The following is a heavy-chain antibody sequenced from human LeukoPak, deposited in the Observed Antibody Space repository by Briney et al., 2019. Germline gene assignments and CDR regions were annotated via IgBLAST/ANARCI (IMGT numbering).Heavy chain of an antibody. V-gene: IGHV4-61*01. CDR3: ARDPQYSSSYDAFDI. J-gene: IGHJ3*02. Sequence: SETLSLTCTVSGGSVSSGSYYWSWIRQPPGKGLEWIGYIYYSGSTNYNPSLMGRVTISIDTSKNQFSLKVSSVAAADTAVYFCARDPQYSSSYDAFDIWGQGTMVTVSS. D-gene: IGHD6-13*01. CDR1: GGSVSSGSYY. CDR2: IYYSGST.